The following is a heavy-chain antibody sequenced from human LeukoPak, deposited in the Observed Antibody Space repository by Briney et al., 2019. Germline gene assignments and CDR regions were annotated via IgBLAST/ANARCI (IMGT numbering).Heavy chain of an antibody. CDR3: ARERVAALDY. CDR2: ISYDGSNK. V-gene: IGHV3-30-3*01. J-gene: IGHJ4*02. D-gene: IGHD6-6*01. Sequence: GRSLRLSCAASGFTFSSYAMHWVRQAPGKGLEWVAVISYDGSNKYYADSVKGRFTISRDNSKNTLYLQMNSLRAEDTAVYYCARERVAALDYWGQGTLATVSS. CDR1: GFTFSSYA.